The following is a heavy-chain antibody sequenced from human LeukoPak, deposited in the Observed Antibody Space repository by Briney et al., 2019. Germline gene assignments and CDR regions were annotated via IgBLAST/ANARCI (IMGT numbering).Heavy chain of an antibody. Sequence: GGSLRLSCAASGFMFSSNWMSRVRLAPGKGLEWVANIKEDGTETYYVDSVKGRFTISRDDAKNSLYLQMNSLRVEDTAVYYCAKEGRSLQTYWGQGTLVTVSS. CDR2: IKEDGTET. D-gene: IGHD5-24*01. J-gene: IGHJ4*02. V-gene: IGHV3-7*03. CDR1: GFMFSSNW. CDR3: AKEGRSLQTY.